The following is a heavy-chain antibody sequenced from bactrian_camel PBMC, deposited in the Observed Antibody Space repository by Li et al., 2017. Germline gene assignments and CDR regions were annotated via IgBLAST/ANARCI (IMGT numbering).Heavy chain of an antibody. D-gene: IGHD6*01. V-gene: IGHV3S53*01. J-gene: IGHJ4*01. CDR1: GLRDCTYA. Sequence: HVQLVESGGGSVQAGGSLRLSRVGSGLRDCTYAMSWHRQPTGKEREFVAGFDLDGKLSYTDSVKGRFTLSKGDGKNLVDLQMHSLKPEDSAMYYCAADQATPLYGGRWGEEDFQYCGQGTQVTVSNDEPQATVSSGQWTQVTVS. CDR2: FDLDGKL.